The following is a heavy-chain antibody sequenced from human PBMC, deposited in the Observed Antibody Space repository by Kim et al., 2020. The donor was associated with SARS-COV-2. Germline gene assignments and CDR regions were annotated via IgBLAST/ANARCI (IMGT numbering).Heavy chain of an antibody. CDR1: GFIFSSYS. CDR2: IHTDGSDT. V-gene: IGHV3-74*03. D-gene: IGHD2-21*02. Sequence: GGSLRLSCAASGFIFSSYSMHWVRQAPGKGPVWVSRIHTDGSDTMYAGSVRGRFTTSRDNAKNTLYLQMNSLRAEDTGVYYCARDCGSYCPLGSWGLGTLVTVSS. J-gene: IGHJ4*02. CDR3: ARDCGSYCPLGS.